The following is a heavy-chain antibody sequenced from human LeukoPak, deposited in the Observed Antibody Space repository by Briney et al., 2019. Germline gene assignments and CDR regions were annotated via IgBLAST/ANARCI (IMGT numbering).Heavy chain of an antibody. CDR2: IRYDGTNK. V-gene: IGHV3-30*02. Sequence: GGSLRLSCAASGFTFSTYGMHWVRQAPDKGLEWVTFIRYDGTNKYYADSVKGRFTISRDNSKNTLYLQMNSLRAEDTAVYYCAKDYDFWSGYPYYFDNWGQGTLVTVSS. J-gene: IGHJ4*02. CDR1: GFTFSTYG. D-gene: IGHD3-3*01. CDR3: AKDYDFWSGYPYYFDN.